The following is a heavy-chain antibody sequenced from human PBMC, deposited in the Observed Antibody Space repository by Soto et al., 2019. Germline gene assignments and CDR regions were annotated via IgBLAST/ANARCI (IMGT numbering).Heavy chain of an antibody. CDR2: INPNSGGT. D-gene: IGHD3-9*01. CDR1: VYTFTGYY. J-gene: IGHJ6*02. CDR3: ARSAPHSDILTGSYYYYGMDV. V-gene: IGHV1-2*04. Sequence: ASAKVACKASVYTFTGYYMHWGRQAPGQGLEWMGWINPNSGGTNYAQKFQGWVTMTRDTSISTAYMELSRLRSDDTAVYYCARSAPHSDILTGSYYYYGMDVWGQGTTVTVSS.